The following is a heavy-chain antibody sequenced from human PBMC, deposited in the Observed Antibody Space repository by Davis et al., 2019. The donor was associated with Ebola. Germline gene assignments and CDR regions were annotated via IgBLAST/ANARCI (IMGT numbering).Heavy chain of an antibody. Sequence: SGPTLVKPTQTLTLTCTFSGFSLSTRGENVGWIRQPPGQALEWLALIYWDDDKRYRSSLKSRLTITKDTSKKQVVLTVTNMDPADTAIYYCAHGSSDGRGYFDYWGQGTLVTVSS. CDR1: GFSLSTRGEN. D-gene: IGHD5-24*01. CDR2: IYWDDDK. V-gene: IGHV2-5*02. CDR3: AHGSSDGRGYFDY. J-gene: IGHJ4*02.